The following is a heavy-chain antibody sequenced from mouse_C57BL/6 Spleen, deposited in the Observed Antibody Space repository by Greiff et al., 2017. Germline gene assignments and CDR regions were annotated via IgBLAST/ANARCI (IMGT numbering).Heavy chain of an antibody. CDR2: IHPNSGST. CDR1: GYTFTSYW. Sequence: QVQLKQPGAELVKPGASVKLSCKASGYTFTSYWMHWVKQRPGQGLEWIGMIHPNSGSTNYNEKFKSKATLTVDKSSSTAYMQLSSLTSEDSAVYYCASSGSVTIYFDYWGQGTTLTVSS. CDR3: ASSGSVTIYFDY. V-gene: IGHV1-64*01. D-gene: IGHD3-1*01. J-gene: IGHJ2*01.